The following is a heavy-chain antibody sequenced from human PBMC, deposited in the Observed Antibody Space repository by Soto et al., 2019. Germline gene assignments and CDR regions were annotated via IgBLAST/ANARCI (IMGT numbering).Heavy chain of an antibody. J-gene: IGHJ4*02. CDR3: ARSTSTIGARLDS. CDR1: GYTFTSYA. CDR2: SNAGNGNT. Sequence: GASVKVSCKASGYTFTSYAMHWVRQAPGQRLEWMGWSNAGNGNTKYSQEFQGRVTITRDTSASTAYMELSWLTSDDTAIYYCARSTSTIGARLDSWGQGTLVTVSS. D-gene: IGHD6-6*01. V-gene: IGHV1-3*02.